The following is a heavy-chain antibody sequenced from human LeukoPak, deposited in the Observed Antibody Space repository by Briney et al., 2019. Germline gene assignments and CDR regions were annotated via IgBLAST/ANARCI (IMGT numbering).Heavy chain of an antibody. CDR1: GFTFSSYA. V-gene: IGHV3-15*01. CDR3: TTGTTMIGDRGY. D-gene: IGHD3-22*01. J-gene: IGHJ4*02. Sequence: GSLRLSCAASGFTFSSYAMSWVRQAPGKGLEWVGRIKSKTDGGTTDYAAPVKGRFTISRDDSKNTLYLQMNSLKTEDTAVYYCTTGTTMIGDRGYWGQGTLVTVSS. CDR2: IKSKTDGGTT.